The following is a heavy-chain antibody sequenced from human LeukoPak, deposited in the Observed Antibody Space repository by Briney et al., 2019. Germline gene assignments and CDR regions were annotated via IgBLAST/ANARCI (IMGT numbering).Heavy chain of an antibody. D-gene: IGHD3-22*01. J-gene: IGHJ4*02. V-gene: IGHV4-59*08. CDR1: GGSFSGYY. Sequence: PSETLSLTCAVYGGSFSGYYWSWIRQPPGKGLEWIGYIYYSGSTNYNPSLKSRVTISVDTSKNQFSLKLSSVTAADTAVYYCARHGDSSEGDYFDYWGQGTLVTVSS. CDR2: IYYSGST. CDR3: ARHGDSSEGDYFDY.